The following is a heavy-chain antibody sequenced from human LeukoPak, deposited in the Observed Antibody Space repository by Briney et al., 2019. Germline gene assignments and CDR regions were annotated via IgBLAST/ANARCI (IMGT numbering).Heavy chain of an antibody. D-gene: IGHD5-18*01. V-gene: IGHV4-59*08. CDR2: IFYSGST. CDR1: GGSISSYY. CDR3: ARLADTAMKSFWYAFDI. J-gene: IGHJ3*02. Sequence: SETLSLTCTVSGGSISSYYWSWIRQPPGKGLEWIGYIFYSGSTNYNPSLKSRVTISVDTSKNQFSLKLSSVTAADTAVYYCARLADTAMKSFWYAFDIWGQGTMVTVSS.